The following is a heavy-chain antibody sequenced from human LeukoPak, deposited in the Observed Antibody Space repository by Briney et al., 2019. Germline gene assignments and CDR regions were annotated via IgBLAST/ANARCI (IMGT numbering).Heavy chain of an antibody. J-gene: IGHJ4*02. V-gene: IGHV3-7*01. CDR1: GFTFSSHW. CDR3: ARSGGYSSSWYIVDY. Sequence: PGGSLRLSCAASGFTFSSHWMSWVRQAPGKGLEWVANIKQDGSEKYYVDSVKGRFTISRDNAKNSLYLQMNSLRAEDTAVYYCARSGGYSSSWYIVDYWGQGTLVTVSS. CDR2: IKQDGSEK. D-gene: IGHD6-13*01.